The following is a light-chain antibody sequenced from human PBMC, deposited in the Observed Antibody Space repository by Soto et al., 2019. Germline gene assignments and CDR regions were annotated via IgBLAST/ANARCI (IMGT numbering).Light chain of an antibody. J-gene: IGLJ1*01. CDR1: SSDVGSYSL. CDR3: CSYATFFYV. V-gene: IGLV2-23*01. Sequence: QSALTQPASVSGSPGQSITISCTGTSSDVGSYSLVSWYQHHPDKAPKLVIYEGSKRPSGISNRFSGSQSGNTASLTISGLQAEDEADYYCCSYATFFYVFGTGTKLTVL. CDR2: EGS.